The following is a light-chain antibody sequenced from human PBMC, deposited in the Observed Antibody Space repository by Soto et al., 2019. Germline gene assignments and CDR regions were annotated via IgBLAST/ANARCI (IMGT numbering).Light chain of an antibody. V-gene: IGKV1-39*01. CDR2: AAS. CDR3: QQSYSTPWT. J-gene: IGKJ1*01. CDR1: QSVSYH. Sequence: DIQMTQSPSSLSASVGDRVTITCRASQSVSYHLNWYQQKPGKAPKLLIYAASSLQSGVPSRFSGSGSGTDFILTISSLQPEDFATYHCQQSYSTPWTFGRGTKVEVK.